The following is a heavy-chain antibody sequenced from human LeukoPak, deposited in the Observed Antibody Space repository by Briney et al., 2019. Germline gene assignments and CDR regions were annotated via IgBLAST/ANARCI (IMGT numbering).Heavy chain of an antibody. J-gene: IGHJ6*03. Sequence: GSLRLSCVGSGFTFGIYEMNWVRQAPGKGLEWLSYIGSSDSTTHYADSVKGRFTTSRDNAKNSLYLQMNSLRAEDTAVYYCARDSQNYYYYYMDVWGKGTTVTVSS. V-gene: IGHV3-48*03. CDR1: GFTFGIYE. CDR3: ARDSQNYYYYYMDV. CDR2: IGSSDSTT.